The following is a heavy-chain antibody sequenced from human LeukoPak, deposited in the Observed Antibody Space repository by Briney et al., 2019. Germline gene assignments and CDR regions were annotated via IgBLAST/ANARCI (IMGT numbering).Heavy chain of an antibody. CDR2: IYTSGST. V-gene: IGHV4-61*02. Sequence: SQTLSLTCTVSGDSISSGSYYWSWIRQPAGTGLEWIGRIYTSGSTNYNPSLKSRVTISVDTSKNQFSLKLTSVTAADTAVYYCASQKLLWFGELSYFDYWGQGTLVTVSS. D-gene: IGHD3-10*01. J-gene: IGHJ4*02. CDR3: ASQKLLWFGELSYFDY. CDR1: GDSISSGSYY.